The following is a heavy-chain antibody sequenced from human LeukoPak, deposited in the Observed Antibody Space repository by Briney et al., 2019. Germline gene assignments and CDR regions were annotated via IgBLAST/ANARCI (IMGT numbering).Heavy chain of an antibody. CDR1: GFTFGNYA. CDR3: AKGSAAARPYYFDS. V-gene: IGHV3-23*01. J-gene: IGHJ4*02. Sequence: GGSLRLSCQTSGFTFGNYAMSWVRQAQGKELEWISAISTNGVNTYYADSVKGRFTISRDNSRHTLCLQMNGLRADDTAVYYCAKGSAAARPYYFDSWGQGTLVAVSS. CDR2: ISTNGVNT. D-gene: IGHD6-6*01.